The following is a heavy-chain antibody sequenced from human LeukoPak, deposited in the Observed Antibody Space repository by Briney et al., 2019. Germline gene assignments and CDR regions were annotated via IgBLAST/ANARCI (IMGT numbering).Heavy chain of an antibody. Sequence: PGGSLRLSCAASGFMFISYWMHWVRQAPGKGLVWVSRVNPDGRSTSHADSVKGRFTMSRDNARDTLYLQMNSLRAEDTAVYYCARGPLSGGEIQFDYWGQGTLVTVPS. D-gene: IGHD2-21*01. CDR2: VNPDGRST. CDR3: ARGPLSGGEIQFDY. J-gene: IGHJ4*02. V-gene: IGHV3-74*01. CDR1: GFMFISYW.